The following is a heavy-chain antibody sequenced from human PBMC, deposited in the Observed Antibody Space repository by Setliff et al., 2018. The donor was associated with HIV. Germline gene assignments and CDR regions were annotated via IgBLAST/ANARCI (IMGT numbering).Heavy chain of an antibody. J-gene: IGHJ4*02. CDR1: GYSISIGYY. V-gene: IGHV4-38-2*02. CDR2: IYHSGST. CDR3: ARDKSYFDY. Sequence: SETLSLTCAVSGYSISIGYYWGWIRQPPGKGLEWIGSIYHSGSTYYNPSLKSRVTISVDTSKNQFSLKLSSVTAADTAVYYCARDKSYFDYWGQGTLVTVSS.